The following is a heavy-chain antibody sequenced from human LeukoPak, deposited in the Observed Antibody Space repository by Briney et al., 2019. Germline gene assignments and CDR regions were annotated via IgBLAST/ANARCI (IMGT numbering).Heavy chain of an antibody. Sequence: GGSLRLSCVASGFTFSSYAMNWVRQAPGKGLEWVSYISSSSSTIYYADSVKGRFTISRDNAKNSLYLQMNSLRDEDTAVYYCARGPGGTGGWYYFDYWGQGTLVTVSS. CDR2: ISSSSSTI. V-gene: IGHV3-48*02. D-gene: IGHD1-1*01. J-gene: IGHJ4*02. CDR3: ARGPGGTGGWYYFDY. CDR1: GFTFSSYA.